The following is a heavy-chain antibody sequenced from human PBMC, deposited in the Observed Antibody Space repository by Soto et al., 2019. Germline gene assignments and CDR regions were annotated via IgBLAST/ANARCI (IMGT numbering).Heavy chain of an antibody. J-gene: IGHJ4*02. CDR2: TYSGGST. CDR1: GFTVSTYN. D-gene: IGHD5-18*01. CDR3: AKDQYSYGYGEDSFDC. V-gene: IGHV3-53*02. Sequence: EVHLVESGGGLMQPGGSLRLSCAASGFTVSTYNMIWVRQAPVKGLEWVSVTYSGGSTQYADSVKGRFTVSRDNSKNTLFLQMDSLRVEDTAIYYCAKDQYSYGYGEDSFDCWGQGTLVTVSS.